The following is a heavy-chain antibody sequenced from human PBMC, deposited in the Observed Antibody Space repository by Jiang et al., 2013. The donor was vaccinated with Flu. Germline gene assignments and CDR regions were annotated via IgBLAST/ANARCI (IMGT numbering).Heavy chain of an antibody. J-gene: IGHJ4*02. CDR1: GGYINTYY. D-gene: IGHD3-3*01. V-gene: IGHV4-59*01. CDR3: ARGWLGAHDY. Sequence: LLKPSETLSLTCTVSGGYINTYYWSWFRQPPGRGLEWIGYIYYTGSTSYNPSLKSRVTMSVDTSKNQFSLKLNSVTAADTAVYYCARGWLGAHDYWGQGTLVTVSS. CDR2: IYYTGST.